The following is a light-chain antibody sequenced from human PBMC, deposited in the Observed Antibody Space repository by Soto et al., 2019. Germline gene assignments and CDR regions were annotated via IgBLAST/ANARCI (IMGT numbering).Light chain of an antibody. Sequence: QSALTQPRSVSGSPGQSVTISCTGTSSDVGGYNYVSWYQQHPGQAPKLMIYDVTKRPSGVPDRFSGSKSAYTASLTISGLQAEDEADYYCNSQTTSGIRVFGTGTKLTVL. V-gene: IGLV2-11*01. CDR1: SSDVGGYNY. J-gene: IGLJ1*01. CDR3: NSQTTSGIRV. CDR2: DVT.